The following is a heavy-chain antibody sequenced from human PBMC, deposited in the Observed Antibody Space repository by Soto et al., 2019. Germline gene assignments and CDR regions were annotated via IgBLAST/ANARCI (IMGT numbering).Heavy chain of an antibody. Sequence: GGSLRLSCAASGFTFSSYGMHWVRQAPGKGLEWVAVISYDGSNKYYADSVKGRFTISRDNSKNTLYLQMNSLRAEDTAVYYCAKEVGMATIFVPYYYGMDVWGQGTTVTVSS. J-gene: IGHJ6*02. CDR3: AKEVGMATIFVPYYYGMDV. V-gene: IGHV3-30*18. D-gene: IGHD3-3*01. CDR1: GFTFSSYG. CDR2: ISYDGSNK.